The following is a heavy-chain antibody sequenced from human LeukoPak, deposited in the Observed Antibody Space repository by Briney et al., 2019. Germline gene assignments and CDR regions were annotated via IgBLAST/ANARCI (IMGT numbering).Heavy chain of an antibody. V-gene: IGHV1-69*04. CDR3: ARPVENYYYYGMDV. CDR2: IIPILGIA. J-gene: IGHJ6*02. CDR1: GGTFSSYA. Sequence: ASVKVSCKASGGTFSSYAISWVRQAPGQGLEWMGRIIPILGIANYAQKFQGRVTITADKSTSTAYMELSSLRSEDTAVYYCARPVENYYYYGMDVWGQGTTVTVSS.